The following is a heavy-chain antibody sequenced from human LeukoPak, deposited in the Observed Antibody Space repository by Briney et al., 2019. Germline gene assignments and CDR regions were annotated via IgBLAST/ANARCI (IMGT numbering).Heavy chain of an antibody. CDR1: GYTFTTYY. V-gene: IGHV1-46*01. Sequence: GASVKVSCKASGYTFTTYYIHWVRQAPGQGLEWMGIINPGASSTGYSQKFQGRITMTRDPATSTVYLELSSLTSEDSAVYYCARTDYDFPLGPPDYWGQGTLVTVSS. J-gene: IGHJ4*02. CDR3: ARTDYDFPLGPPDY. D-gene: IGHD3-3*01. CDR2: INPGASST.